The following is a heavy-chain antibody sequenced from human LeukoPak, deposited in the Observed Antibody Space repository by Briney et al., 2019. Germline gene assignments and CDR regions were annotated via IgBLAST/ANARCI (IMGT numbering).Heavy chain of an antibody. CDR2: VHNVGST. CDR3: ARHAEYNSGWHFYLDH. V-gene: IGHV4-39*01. D-gene: IGHD6-19*01. Sequence: TSETLSLTCTVSGVSTTNGIYYWAWIRQPPGKGLEWIGSVHNVGSTYYNLSLRSRATMSINTSKNQFSLRLNSVTAADTAVYYCARHAEYNSGWHFYLDHWGQGILVTVSS. CDR1: GVSTTNGIYY. J-gene: IGHJ4*02.